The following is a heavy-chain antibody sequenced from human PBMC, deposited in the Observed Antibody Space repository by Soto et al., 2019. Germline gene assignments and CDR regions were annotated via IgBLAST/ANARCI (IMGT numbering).Heavy chain of an antibody. CDR1: GFNFSNYA. CDR2: ISGSGGST. D-gene: IGHD3-22*01. CDR3: AKRHYYDSSGYDY. Sequence: GGSLRLSCAASGFNFSNYAMSWVRQAPGKGLEWVSAISGSGGSTYYADSVKGRFTISRDNSKNTLYLQMNSLRAEDTAVYYCAKRHYYDSSGYDYWGQGTLVTVSS. V-gene: IGHV3-23*01. J-gene: IGHJ4*02.